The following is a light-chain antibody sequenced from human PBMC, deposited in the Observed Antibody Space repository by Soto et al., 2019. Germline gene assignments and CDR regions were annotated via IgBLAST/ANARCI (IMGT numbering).Light chain of an antibody. CDR1: RTINDF. V-gene: IGKV1-39*01. Sequence: DIQMTQSPSSLSASVGERVTITCRASRTINDFLSWYQQKPGKPPKLLIYGASRLQSGVPSRFTGSRSGTDFLLTISDLQAEDVASYCCQQSSSTPYTFCQATKRERK. CDR3: QQSSSTPYT. CDR2: GAS. J-gene: IGKJ2*01.